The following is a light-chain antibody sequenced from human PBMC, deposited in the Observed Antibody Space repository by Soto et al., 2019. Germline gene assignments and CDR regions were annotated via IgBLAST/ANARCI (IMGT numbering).Light chain of an antibody. V-gene: IGKV3-20*01. J-gene: IGKJ5*01. CDR3: QQYGSSSSIT. Sequence: EIVLTQSPGTLSVSPGERATLSCRASQSVSSNLAWYQQKPGQAPSLLIYGASTRATGTPARFSGSGSGTEFTLTTSRLEPEDFAVYYCQQYGSSSSITFGQGTRLEI. CDR2: GAS. CDR1: QSVSSN.